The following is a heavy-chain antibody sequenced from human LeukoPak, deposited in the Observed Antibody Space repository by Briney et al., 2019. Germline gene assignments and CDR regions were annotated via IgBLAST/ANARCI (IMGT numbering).Heavy chain of an antibody. Sequence: SETLSSTSAVYGGSFSGYYWSWIRQPPGKGLEWIVEINHSGSTNYTPSLKRRVTISVDTSKNQFSLKLSSVTAADTAVYYCARGGGSGWSSVDYWGQGTLVTVSS. J-gene: IGHJ4*02. CDR2: INHSGST. CDR3: ARGGGSGWSSVDY. CDR1: GGSFSGYY. V-gene: IGHV4-34*01. D-gene: IGHD6-19*01.